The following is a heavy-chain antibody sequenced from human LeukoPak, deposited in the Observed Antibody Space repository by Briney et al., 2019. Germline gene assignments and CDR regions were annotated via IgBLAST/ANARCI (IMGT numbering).Heavy chain of an antibody. Sequence: SETLSLTCTVSGGSISSYSWSWIRQPAGEGLEWIGRIFTSGNTNYNPSLKSRVTMSVDTSKNQFSLKLSSVTAADTAVYYCASWVAAAGTFDYWGQGTLVTVSS. CDR1: GGSISSYS. D-gene: IGHD6-13*01. V-gene: IGHV4-4*07. J-gene: IGHJ4*02. CDR2: IFTSGNT. CDR3: ASWVAAAGTFDY.